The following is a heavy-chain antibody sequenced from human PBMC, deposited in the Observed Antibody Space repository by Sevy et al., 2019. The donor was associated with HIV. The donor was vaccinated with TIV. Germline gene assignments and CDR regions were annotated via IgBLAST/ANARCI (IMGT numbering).Heavy chain of an antibody. J-gene: IGHJ4*02. D-gene: IGHD5-18*01. CDR1: GYTFTGQY. CDR3: ARDLRFLGYSYGSFDY. V-gene: IGHV1-2*02. CDR2: INPNSGDT. Sequence: ASVKVSCKASGYTFTGQYIHWVRQAPGQGLEWMGWINPNSGDTKYRQDFQDKVTLTRDTSSTTAYMELSGLKSDDTAIYYCARDLRFLGYSYGSFDYWGQGTLVTVSS.